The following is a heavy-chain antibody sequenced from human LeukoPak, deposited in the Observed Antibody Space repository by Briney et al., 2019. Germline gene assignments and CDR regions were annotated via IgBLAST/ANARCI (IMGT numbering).Heavy chain of an antibody. CDR2: ISAYNGNT. J-gene: IGHJ3*02. V-gene: IGHV1-18*01. D-gene: IGHD3-9*01. CDR3: ARDGTGSNYDILTGYYNDAFDI. Sequence: ASVKVSCKASGYTFTSYGISWVRQAPGQGLEWMGWISAYNGNTNYAQKLQGRVTMTTDTSTSTAYMELRSLRSDDTAVYYCARDGTGSNYDILTGYYNDAFDIWGQGTMVTVSS. CDR1: GYTFTSYG.